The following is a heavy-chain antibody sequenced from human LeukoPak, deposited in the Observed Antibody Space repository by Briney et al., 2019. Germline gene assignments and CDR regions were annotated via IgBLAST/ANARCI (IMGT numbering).Heavy chain of an antibody. V-gene: IGHV3-23*01. J-gene: IGHJ6*03. D-gene: IGHD2-2*01. CDR3: AKGGVRYCSSTSCQYYYYYMDV. CDR1: GFTFSSYA. CDR2: ISGSGDST. Sequence: GGSLRLSCAASGFTFSSYAMTWVRQAPGKGLEWVSAISGSGDSTYYADSVKGRFTTSRDNSKNTLYLQMNSLRAEDTAVYYCAKGGVRYCSSTSCQYYYYYMDVWGKGPRSPSP.